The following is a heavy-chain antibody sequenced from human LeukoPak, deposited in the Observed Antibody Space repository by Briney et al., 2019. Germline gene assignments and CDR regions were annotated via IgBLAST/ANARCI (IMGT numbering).Heavy chain of an antibody. J-gene: IGHJ4*02. CDR2: VYYSGST. D-gene: IGHD3-22*01. CDR3: ARNDSSGYFDY. V-gene: IGHV4-38-2*01. CDR1: DYSISSGDY. Sequence: PSETLSLTCAVSDYSISSGDYWAWIRQPPGKGLEWIGSVYYSGSTHYSPSLKNRVTISVDTSKNQFSLKLRSVTAADTALYYCARNDSSGYFDYWGQGTLVTVSS.